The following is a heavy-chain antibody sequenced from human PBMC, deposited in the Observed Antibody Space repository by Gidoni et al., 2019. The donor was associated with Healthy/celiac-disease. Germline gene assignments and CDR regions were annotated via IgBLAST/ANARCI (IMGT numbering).Heavy chain of an antibody. CDR3: ARGGVGVVVVAATDYGMDV. Sequence: QVQLVESGEGVVQPGRSLRLSCAASGFTFSSYGMHWVRQAPGKGLEWVAVIWYDGSNKYYADSVKGRFTISRDNSKNTLYLQMNSLRAEDTAVYYCARGGVGVVVVAATDYGMDVWGQGTTVTVSS. CDR1: GFTFSSYG. J-gene: IGHJ6*02. V-gene: IGHV3-33*01. D-gene: IGHD2-15*01. CDR2: IWYDGSNK.